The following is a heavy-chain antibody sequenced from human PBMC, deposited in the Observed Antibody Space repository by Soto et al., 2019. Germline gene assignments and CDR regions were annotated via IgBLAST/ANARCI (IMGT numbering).Heavy chain of an antibody. D-gene: IGHD1-1*01. CDR2: ISGSGGGT. CDR3: ERESEH. V-gene: IGHV3-23*01. CDR1: VFTFSSYA. Sequence: VGSLRLSCASSVFTFSSYAMSCVRHSPGKGLEWVSTISGSGGGTYYADSMKGRFTISRDNSKNTLYLQMYSLRVEDTAVYYCERESEHWGQGTLVNVSS. J-gene: IGHJ4*02.